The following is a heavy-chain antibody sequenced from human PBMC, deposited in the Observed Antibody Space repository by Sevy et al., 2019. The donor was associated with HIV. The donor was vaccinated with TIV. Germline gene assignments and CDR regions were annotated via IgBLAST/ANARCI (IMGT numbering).Heavy chain of an antibody. V-gene: IGHV3-23*01. CDR2: ISGSGGST. J-gene: IGHJ6*02. D-gene: IGHD2-2*02. Sequence: GGSLRLSCAASGFTFSSYAMSWVRHAPGKGLEWVSAISGSGGSTYYADSVKGRFTISRDNSKNTLYLQMNSLRAEDTAVYYCAKASHDIVVVPAAIQDLYYYYGMDVWGQGTTVTVSS. CDR1: GFTFSSYA. CDR3: AKASHDIVVVPAAIQDLYYYYGMDV.